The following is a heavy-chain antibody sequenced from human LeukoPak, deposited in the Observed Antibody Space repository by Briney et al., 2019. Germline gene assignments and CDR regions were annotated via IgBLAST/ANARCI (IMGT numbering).Heavy chain of an antibody. J-gene: IGHJ4*02. CDR3: AREHEYDYVWGSYRYSYYFDY. D-gene: IGHD3-16*02. V-gene: IGHV4-4*07. CDR2: IYTSGST. CDR1: GGSISSYY. Sequence: PSETLSLTCTVSGGSISSYYWSWIRQPAGKGLEWIGRIYTSGSTNYNPSLKSRVTMSVDTSKNQFSLKLSSVTAADTAVYYCAREHEYDYVWGSYRYSYYFDYWGQGTLVTVSS.